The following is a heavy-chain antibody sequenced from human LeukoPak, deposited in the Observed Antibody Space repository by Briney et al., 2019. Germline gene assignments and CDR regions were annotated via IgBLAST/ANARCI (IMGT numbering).Heavy chain of an antibody. CDR3: ARSRYGSGSYLFDY. CDR2: IIPIFGTA. CDR1: GGTFSSYA. V-gene: IGHV1-69*05. D-gene: IGHD3-10*01. J-gene: IGHJ4*02. Sequence: SVKVSCKASGGTFSSYAISWVRQAPGQGLEWMGGIIPIFGTANYAQKFQGRATITTDESTSTAYMELSSQRSEDTAVYYCARSRYGSGSYLFDYWGQGTLVTVSS.